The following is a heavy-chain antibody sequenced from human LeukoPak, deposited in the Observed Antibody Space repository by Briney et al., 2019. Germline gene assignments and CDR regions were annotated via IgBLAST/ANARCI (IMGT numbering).Heavy chain of an antibody. J-gene: IGHJ5*02. CDR2: IYYSGST. Sequence: SETLSLTCTVSGGSISSSSYYWGWIRQPPGKGLEWIGSIYYSGSTYYNPSLKSRVTISVDTSKNQFSLKLSSVTAADTAVYYCARAPVVAATCWFDPWGQGTLVTVSS. CDR3: ARAPVVAATCWFDP. CDR1: GGSISSSSYY. D-gene: IGHD2-15*01. V-gene: IGHV4-39*07.